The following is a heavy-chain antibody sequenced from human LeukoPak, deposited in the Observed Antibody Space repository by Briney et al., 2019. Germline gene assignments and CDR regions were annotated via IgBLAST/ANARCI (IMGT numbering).Heavy chain of an antibody. V-gene: IGHV3-21*01. CDR3: ASSIVGATGDY. CDR2: ISSSSSYI. Sequence: GGSLRLSCAASGFTFSSYSMNWVRQAPGKGLEWVSSISSSSSYIYYADSVKGRFTISRDNAKNPLYLQMNSLRAEDTAVYYCASSIVGATGDYWGQGTLVTVSS. CDR1: GFTFSSYS. D-gene: IGHD1-26*01. J-gene: IGHJ4*02.